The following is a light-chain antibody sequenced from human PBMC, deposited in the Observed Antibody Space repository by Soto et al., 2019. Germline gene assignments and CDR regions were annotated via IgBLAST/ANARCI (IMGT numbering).Light chain of an antibody. CDR1: QAIRTA. J-gene: IGKJ2*01. Sequence: AIQLTQSPSSLSASVGDRVTITCRASQAIRTALGWYQQRPGKVPKLLIYAASTLQSGVPSRFSGSGSGTDFTLTISNLQPEDFATYFCQQSYTTPVYSFGQGTKVDI. CDR2: AAS. V-gene: IGKV1-6*01. CDR3: QQSYTTPVYS.